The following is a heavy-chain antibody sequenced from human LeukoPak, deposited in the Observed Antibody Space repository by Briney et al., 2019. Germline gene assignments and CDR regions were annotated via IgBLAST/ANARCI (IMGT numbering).Heavy chain of an antibody. Sequence: GASVKVSCKASGYTFTGYDINWVRQATGQGLEWMGWMNPNSGNTGYAQKFQGRVTMTRNTSISTAYMELSSLRSEDTAVYYCASHPINCSGGSCYSDYYYYGMDVWGQGTTVTVSS. V-gene: IGHV1-8*01. CDR3: ASHPINCSGGSCYSDYYYYGMDV. CDR2: MNPNSGNT. CDR1: GYTFTGYD. D-gene: IGHD2-15*01. J-gene: IGHJ6*02.